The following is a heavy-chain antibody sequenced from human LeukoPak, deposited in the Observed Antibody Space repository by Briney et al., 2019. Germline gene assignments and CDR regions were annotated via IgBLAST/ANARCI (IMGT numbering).Heavy chain of an antibody. V-gene: IGHV1-2*02. J-gene: IGHJ5*02. CDR2: VNPNSGGT. Sequence: ASVTVSCKASGYTFTGYYMHWVRQAPGQGLEWMGWVNPNSGGTNYAQKFQGRVTMTRDTSISTAYMELSKLRSDDTAVYYCARPTSSTSYEFDPWGQGTLVTVSS. CDR1: GYTFTGYY. CDR3: ARPTSSTSYEFDP. D-gene: IGHD2-2*01.